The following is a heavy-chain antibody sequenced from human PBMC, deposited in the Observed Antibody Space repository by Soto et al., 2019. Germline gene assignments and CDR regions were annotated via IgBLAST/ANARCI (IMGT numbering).Heavy chain of an antibody. CDR1: GLTVSSNY. Sequence: EVQLVETGGGLIQPGGSLRLSCAASGLTVSSNYMSWVRQAPGKGLEWVSLIYSGVTYYADSVKGRFTISRDNSKNTLYLQMNSLRAEDTAVYFCARESAYAFDSWGQGTLVTVSS. J-gene: IGHJ4*02. V-gene: IGHV3-53*02. D-gene: IGHD3-3*01. CDR3: ARESAYAFDS. CDR2: IYSGVT.